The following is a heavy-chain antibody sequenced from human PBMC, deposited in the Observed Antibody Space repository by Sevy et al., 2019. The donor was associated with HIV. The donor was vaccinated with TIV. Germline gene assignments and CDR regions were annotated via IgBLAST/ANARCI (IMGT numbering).Heavy chain of an antibody. V-gene: IGHV1-8*02. CDR2: MNTNTGKT. CDR3: ARVSGWHLRYGMDV. CDR1: GFNFASYD. J-gene: IGHJ6*02. Sequence: APVKVSCKASGFNFASYDIYWVRQATGQGLEWMGWMNTNTGKTGFAQKFQGRVTMTRNTSITTAYMELSNLRSEDTAVYYCARVSGWHLRYGMDVWGQGTTVTVSS. D-gene: IGHD6-19*01.